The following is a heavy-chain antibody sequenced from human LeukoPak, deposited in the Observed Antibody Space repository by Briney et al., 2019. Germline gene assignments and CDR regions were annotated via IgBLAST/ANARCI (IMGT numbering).Heavy chain of an antibody. Sequence: SVKVSCKASGGTFSSYAISWVRQAPGQGLEWMGGIIPIFGTANYAQKFQGRVTITTDESTSTAYMELSSPRSEDTAVYYCARGYCSGGSCYSSHYYYYYYMDVWGKGTTVTVSS. CDR2: IIPIFGTA. CDR3: ARGYCSGGSCYSSHYYYYYYMDV. CDR1: GGTFSSYA. D-gene: IGHD2-15*01. V-gene: IGHV1-69*05. J-gene: IGHJ6*03.